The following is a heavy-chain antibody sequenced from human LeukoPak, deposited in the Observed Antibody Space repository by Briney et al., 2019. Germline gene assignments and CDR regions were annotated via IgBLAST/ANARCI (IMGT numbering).Heavy chain of an antibody. J-gene: IGHJ6*03. CDR3: AREGEAAYYYYYYMDV. Sequence: SETLSLTCTVSGGSISSGSYYWSWIRQPAGRGLECIGRIYTSGSTNYNPSLKSRVTISVDTSKNQFSLKLSSVTAADTAVCYCAREGEAAYYYYYYMDVWGKGTTVTVSS. CDR2: IYTSGST. D-gene: IGHD6-25*01. V-gene: IGHV4-61*02. CDR1: GGSISSGSYY.